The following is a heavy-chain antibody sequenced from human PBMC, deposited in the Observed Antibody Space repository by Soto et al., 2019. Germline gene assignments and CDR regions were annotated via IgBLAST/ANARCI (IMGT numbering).Heavy chain of an antibody. D-gene: IGHD5-12*01. V-gene: IGHV3-30*18. CDR1: GFSFSGYG. CDR3: AKDGDFEYSGYKYLYFQH. J-gene: IGHJ1*01. Sequence: LRLSCAASGFSFSGYGMHWVRQAPGKGLEWVAVISYDGSNKYYADSVKGRFTISRDNSKNTLYLQMNSLRAEDTAVYYCAKDGDFEYSGYKYLYFQHWGQGTLVTVSS. CDR2: ISYDGSNK.